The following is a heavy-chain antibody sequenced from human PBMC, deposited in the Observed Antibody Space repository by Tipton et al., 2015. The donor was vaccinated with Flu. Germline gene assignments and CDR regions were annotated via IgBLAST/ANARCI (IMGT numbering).Heavy chain of an antibody. D-gene: IGHD3-16*01. Sequence: LRLSCTVSGDSISSYYWSWIRQPAGKGLEWIGYIYYSGSISYNPSLKSRVTISVDTSKNQFSLKLSSVTAADTAVYYCAREWGDAFDIWGQGTMVTVSS. J-gene: IGHJ3*02. CDR2: IYYSGSI. CDR1: GDSISSYY. CDR3: AREWGDAFDI. V-gene: IGHV4-59*01.